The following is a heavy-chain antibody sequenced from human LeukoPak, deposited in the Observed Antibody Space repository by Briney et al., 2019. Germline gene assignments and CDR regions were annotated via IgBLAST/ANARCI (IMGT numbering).Heavy chain of an antibody. CDR2: IWYDGSNK. V-gene: IGHV3-33*01. Sequence: GGSLRLSCAASGFTFSSYDMHWVRQAPGKGLEWAAVIWYDGSNKYYADSVRGRFTISRDNSKNTMYLQMNSLRAEDTAVYYCARDFKGHSSSFRDWGQGTLVTVSS. J-gene: IGHJ4*02. D-gene: IGHD6-13*01. CDR3: ARDFKGHSSSFRD. CDR1: GFTFSSYD.